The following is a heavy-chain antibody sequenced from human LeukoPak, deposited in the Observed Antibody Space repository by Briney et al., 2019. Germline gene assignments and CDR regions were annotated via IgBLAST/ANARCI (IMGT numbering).Heavy chain of an antibody. J-gene: IGHJ3*02. V-gene: IGHV4-4*07. CDR2: IYTSGST. D-gene: IGHD1-26*01. CDR1: GGSISSYY. Sequence: SETLSLTCTVSGGSISSYYWSWIRQPAGKGLEWIGRIYTSGSTNYNPSLKSRVTMSVDTSKSQFSLNLTSVSAADTAVYYCARSHRIVGGRKARDSAFDIWGQGTVVTVSS. CDR3: ARSHRIVGGRKARDSAFDI.